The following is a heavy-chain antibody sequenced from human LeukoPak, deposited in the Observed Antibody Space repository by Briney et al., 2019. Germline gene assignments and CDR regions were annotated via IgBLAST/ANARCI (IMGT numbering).Heavy chain of an antibody. CDR2: INHSGST. Sequence: SETLSLTCAVYGGSFSGYYWSWIRQPPGKGLEWIGEINHSGSTNYNPSLKSRVTISLDTSNNQFSLKLNSVTAADTAVYYCARRGDSSSPFDPWGQGTLVTVSS. D-gene: IGHD6-13*01. J-gene: IGHJ5*02. V-gene: IGHV4-34*01. CDR1: GGSFSGYY. CDR3: ARRGDSSSPFDP.